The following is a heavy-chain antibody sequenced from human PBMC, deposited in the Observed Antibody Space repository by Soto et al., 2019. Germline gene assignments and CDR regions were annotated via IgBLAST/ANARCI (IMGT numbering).Heavy chain of an antibody. CDR2: LDPEDGRK. D-gene: IGHD1-26*01. J-gene: IGHJ5*02. Sequence: ASVKVSCKVSGNHLTEFSIHWVRQAPGKGLEWMGGLDPEDGRKIYSQAFQGRFTMAADTSTGTPYMELTGLRSDDTAMYYCSIQFGGSFLHYIGPWGQGTLVTVSS. CDR1: GNHLTEFS. CDR3: SIQFGGSFLHYIGP. V-gene: IGHV1-24*01.